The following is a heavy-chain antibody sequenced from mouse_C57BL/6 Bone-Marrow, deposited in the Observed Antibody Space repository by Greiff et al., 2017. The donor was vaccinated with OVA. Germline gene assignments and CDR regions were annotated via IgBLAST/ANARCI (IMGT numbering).Heavy chain of an antibody. D-gene: IGHD3-2*02. V-gene: IGHV5-17*01. CDR1: GFTFSDYG. J-gene: IGHJ4*01. CDR3: ARGRQLRLRAMDY. CDR2: ISSGSSTI. Sequence: EVMLVESGGGLVKPGGSLKLSCAASGFTFSDYGMHWVRQAPEKGLEWVAYISSGSSTIYYADTVKGRFTISRDNAKNTLFLQMTSLRSEDTAMYYCARGRQLRLRAMDYWGQGTSVTVSS.